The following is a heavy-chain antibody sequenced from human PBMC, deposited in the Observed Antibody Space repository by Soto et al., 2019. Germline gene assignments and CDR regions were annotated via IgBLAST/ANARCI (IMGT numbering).Heavy chain of an antibody. V-gene: IGHV1-2*04. Sequence: ASVKVSCKASGYTFTGYYMHWVRQAPGQGLEWMGWINPNSGGTNYAQKFQGWVTMTRDTSISTAYMELSRLRSDDTAVYCCARGADYYGSGFFLENGYYYYGMDFWGQGSSVPVSS. J-gene: IGHJ6*02. D-gene: IGHD3-10*01. CDR2: INPNSGGT. CDR1: GYTFTGYY. CDR3: ARGADYYGSGFFLENGYYYYGMDF.